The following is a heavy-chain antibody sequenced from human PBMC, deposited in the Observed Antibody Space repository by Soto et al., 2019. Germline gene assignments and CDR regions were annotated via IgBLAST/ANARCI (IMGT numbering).Heavy chain of an antibody. D-gene: IGHD3-10*01. Sequence: QVQLQESGPGLVRPSQTLSLTCSVSGASINRGDTDYWNWISQHPVKGLEWIGYIYYSGRIDYNPSLESRVTVSVETSKNQFSLKLTSVTAADTAVYYCAHSLRSFYYFGLDVWAQGTTVTVSS. J-gene: IGHJ6*02. CDR2: IYYSGRI. CDR3: AHSLRSFYYFGLDV. V-gene: IGHV4-31*03. CDR1: GASINRGDTDY.